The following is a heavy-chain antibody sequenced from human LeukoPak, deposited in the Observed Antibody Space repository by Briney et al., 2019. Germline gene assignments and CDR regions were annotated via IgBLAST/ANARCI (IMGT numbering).Heavy chain of an antibody. CDR3: ARAWSGQYYFDY. Sequence: PSETLSLTCTVSGGSISSSSYYWGWIRQPPGKGLEWIGSIYYSGSTYYNPSLKSRVTISVDTSKNQFSLKLSSVTAADTAVYYCARAWSGQYYFDYWGQGTLVTVSS. CDR2: IYYSGST. J-gene: IGHJ4*02. D-gene: IGHD3-3*01. V-gene: IGHV4-39*01. CDR1: GGSISSSSYY.